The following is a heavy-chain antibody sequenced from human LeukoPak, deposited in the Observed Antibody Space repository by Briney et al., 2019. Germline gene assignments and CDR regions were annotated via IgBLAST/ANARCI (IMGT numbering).Heavy chain of an antibody. CDR2: ISSSSSYI. V-gene: IGHV3-21*01. CDR1: GFTFSSYS. D-gene: IGHD5-18*01. Sequence: SGGSLRLSCAASGFTFSSYSMNWVRQAPGKGLEWVSSISSSSSYIYYADSVKGRFTISRDNAKNSLYLQMNSLRAEDTAVYYCARDTPGYSYGSGVDYWGQGTLVTVSS. CDR3: ARDTPGYSYGSGVDY. J-gene: IGHJ4*02.